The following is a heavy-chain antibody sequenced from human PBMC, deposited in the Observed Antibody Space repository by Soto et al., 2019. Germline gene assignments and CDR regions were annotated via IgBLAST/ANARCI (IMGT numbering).Heavy chain of an antibody. V-gene: IGHV1-69*13. Sequence: RASVKVSCKASGGSLSNFGISWARRAPGEGLEWMGAIIPVFGTTNYAQKFQGRVKITADESSTTAYMDLSSLTSEDTAMYYCATVNSAIVVVIHAFDIWGQGTLVTVSS. CDR1: GGSLSNFG. CDR3: ATVNSAIVVVIHAFDI. J-gene: IGHJ3*02. D-gene: IGHD3-22*01. CDR2: IIPVFGTT.